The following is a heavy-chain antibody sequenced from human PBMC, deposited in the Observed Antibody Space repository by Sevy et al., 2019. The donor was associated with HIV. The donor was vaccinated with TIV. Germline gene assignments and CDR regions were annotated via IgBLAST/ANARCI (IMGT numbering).Heavy chain of an antibody. J-gene: IGHJ3*02. CDR3: ARAFRVKEGVAFDI. CDR1: GASISSDY. V-gene: IGHV4-59*01. D-gene: IGHD3-10*01. CDR2: IYYSGST. Sequence: SETLSLTCTVSGASISSDYWTWIRQPPGKGLEWIGYIYYSGSTKYNPSLQSRVTISINTSKNQPSLKLSSVTAADTAVYYCARAFRVKEGVAFDIWGQGTMVTVSS.